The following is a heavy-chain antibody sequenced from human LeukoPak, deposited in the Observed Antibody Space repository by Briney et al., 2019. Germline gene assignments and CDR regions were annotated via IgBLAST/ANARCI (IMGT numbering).Heavy chain of an antibody. CDR2: INPNSGGT. J-gene: IGHJ4*02. Sequence: ASVKVSCKASGYTFTGYYMHWVRQAPGQGLEWMGWINPNSGGTNYAQKFQGRVTMTRDASISAAYMELSRLTSDDTAVYYCARVRVGEDLDYWGQGTLDTVSS. V-gene: IGHV1-2*02. D-gene: IGHD3-16*01. CDR1: GYTFTGYY. CDR3: ARVRVGEDLDY.